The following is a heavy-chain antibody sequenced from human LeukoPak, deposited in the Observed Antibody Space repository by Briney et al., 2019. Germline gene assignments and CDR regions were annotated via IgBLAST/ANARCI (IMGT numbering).Heavy chain of an antibody. CDR3: IVFGDSNH. CDR1: GFTFSSHA. CDR2: ISGNGAAT. V-gene: IGHV3-23*01. D-gene: IGHD4-17*01. Sequence: GGSLRLSCATSGFTFSSHAVTWVRQAPGKGPEWVSGISGNGAATFYADYVKGRFTISRDNSQSTVYLQMNSLKAEDTAVYYCIVFGDSNHWGQGTLVTVSS. J-gene: IGHJ5*02.